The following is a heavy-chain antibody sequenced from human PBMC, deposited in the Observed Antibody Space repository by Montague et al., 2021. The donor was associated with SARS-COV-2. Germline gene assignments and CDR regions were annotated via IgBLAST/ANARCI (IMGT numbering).Heavy chain of an antibody. J-gene: IGHJ4*02. D-gene: IGHD3-22*01. CDR1: GGSFSDYY. CDR3: ARGRQHFNMIVVVMTGGECYFDY. CDR2: INHRGTS. V-gene: IGHV4-34*01. Sequence: SETLSLTCAVYGGSFSDYYWSWIRQPPGKGLEWIGEINHRGTSKYNPSLKSRASISLDTSKNQFSLYLSSVTAADTAVYYCARGRQHFNMIVVVMTGGECYFDYWGQGTLVTVSS.